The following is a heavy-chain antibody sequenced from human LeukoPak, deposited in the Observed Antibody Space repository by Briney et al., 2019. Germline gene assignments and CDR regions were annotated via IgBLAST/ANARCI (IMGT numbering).Heavy chain of an antibody. Sequence: GGSLRLSCAASGFTFSSYAMSWVRRAPGKGLEWVSGISGSGTNTDYADSVKGRFTISRDNSKNTLYVQMNSLRAEDTAVYYCAKTPAPVFGSKHYFDYWGQGTLVTVSS. CDR1: GFTFSSYA. CDR2: ISGSGTNT. CDR3: AKTPAPVFGSKHYFDY. J-gene: IGHJ4*02. V-gene: IGHV3-23*01. D-gene: IGHD3-3*01.